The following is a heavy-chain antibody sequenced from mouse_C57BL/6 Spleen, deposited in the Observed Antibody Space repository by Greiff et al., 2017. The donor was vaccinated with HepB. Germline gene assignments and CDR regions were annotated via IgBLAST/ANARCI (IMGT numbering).Heavy chain of an antibody. D-gene: IGHD2-4*01. CDR1: GYTFTSDW. V-gene: IGHV1-61*01. CDR3: ARSLDYDGY. J-gene: IGHJ2*01. Sequence: VQLQQPGAELVRPGSSVKLSCKASGYTFTSDWMDWVKQRPGQGLEWIGNIYPSDSETHYNQKFKDKATLTVDKSSSTAYMQLSSLTSEDSAVYYCARSLDYDGYWGQGTTLTVSS. CDR2: IYPSDSET.